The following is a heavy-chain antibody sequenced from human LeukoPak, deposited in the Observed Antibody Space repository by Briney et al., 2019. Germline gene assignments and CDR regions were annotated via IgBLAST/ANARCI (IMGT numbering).Heavy chain of an antibody. Sequence: SETLSLTCTVSGGPISSYHWRWIRQPPGKGLEWIGYLYYSGSTNYNPSLKSRVTTSVDTSKNQFSLKLSSVTAADTAVYYCARDPDYSSGWYSRPGAIDYWGQGTLVTVSS. CDR3: ARDPDYSSGWYSRPGAIDY. CDR1: GGPISSYH. V-gene: IGHV4-59*01. CDR2: LYYSGST. J-gene: IGHJ4*02. D-gene: IGHD6-19*01.